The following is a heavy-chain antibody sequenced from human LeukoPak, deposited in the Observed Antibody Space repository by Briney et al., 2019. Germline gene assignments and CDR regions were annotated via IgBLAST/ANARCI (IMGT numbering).Heavy chain of an antibody. CDR3: ARMSGYYDTSGYYYVFDY. CDR2: IFSNDEK. J-gene: IGHJ4*02. CDR1: GFSLSNARMG. V-gene: IGHV2-26*01. Sequence: SGPTLVHPTETLTLTCTVSGFSLSNARMGVSWIRQPPGKALEWLAHIFSNDEKSYSTSLKSRLTISKDTSKSQVVLTMTNMDPVDTATYYCARMSGYYDTSGYYYVFDYWGQGTLVTVSS. D-gene: IGHD3-22*01.